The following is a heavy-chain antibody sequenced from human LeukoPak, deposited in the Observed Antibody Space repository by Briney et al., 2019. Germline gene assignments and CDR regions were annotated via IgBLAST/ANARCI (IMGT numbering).Heavy chain of an antibody. Sequence: AETLSLTCAVSHYSISSGYHWGWIRQPPGKGLEWIAAIYHTGSTYYNPSLKSRVTISVDTSKNQFSLKLTSVTAADTAGYYWATVGGHFDWGGGVEGYYFVHWGQGTLVTVSS. CDR1: HYSISSGYH. CDR2: IYHTGST. CDR3: ATVGGHFDWGGGVEGYYFVH. D-gene: IGHD3-9*01. V-gene: IGHV4-38-2*01. J-gene: IGHJ4*02.